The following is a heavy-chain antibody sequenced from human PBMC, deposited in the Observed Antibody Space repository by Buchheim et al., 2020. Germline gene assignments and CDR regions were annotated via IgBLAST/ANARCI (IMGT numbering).Heavy chain of an antibody. CDR2: INHSGST. CDR3: ARGRGITIFAKPRGDWFDP. CDR1: GGSFSGYY. D-gene: IGHD3-3*01. J-gene: IGHJ5*02. V-gene: IGHV4-34*01. Sequence: QVQLQQWGAGLLKPSETLSLTCAVYGGSFSGYYWSWIRQPPGKGLEWIGEINHSGSTNYNPSLKSRVTISVDTSKNQFSLKLSSVTAADTAVYYCARGRGITIFAKPRGDWFDPWGQGTL.